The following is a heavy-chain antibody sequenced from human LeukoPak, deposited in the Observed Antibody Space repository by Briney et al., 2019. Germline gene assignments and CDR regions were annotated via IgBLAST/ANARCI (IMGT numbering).Heavy chain of an antibody. CDR2: MNPNSGNT. D-gene: IGHD3-10*01. J-gene: IGHJ3*02. V-gene: IGHV1-8*01. CDR3: ARGLWFGELFSNDAFDI. Sequence: ASVKVSCKASGYTFTSYDINWVRQATGQGLEWMGWMNPNSGNTGYAQKLQGRVTMTRNTSISTAYMELSSLRSEDTAVYYCARGLWFGELFSNDAFDIWGQGTMVTVSS. CDR1: GYTFTSYD.